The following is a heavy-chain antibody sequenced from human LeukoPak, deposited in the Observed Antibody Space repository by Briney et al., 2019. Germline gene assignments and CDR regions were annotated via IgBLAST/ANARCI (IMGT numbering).Heavy chain of an antibody. J-gene: IGHJ4*02. CDR1: GGSLSSHF. V-gene: IGHV4-59*11. CDR2: IYYTGTT. CDR3: ARFSSGCSSATCYLSY. D-gene: IGHD2-2*01. Sequence: PSETLSLTCTVSGGSLSSHFWSSIRQSPGKGLELIGHIYYTGTTYYNPSLNSRVTFSLDTSRSEFSLNLTSVTAADTAVYYCARFSSGCSSATCYLSYWGQGALVTVSS.